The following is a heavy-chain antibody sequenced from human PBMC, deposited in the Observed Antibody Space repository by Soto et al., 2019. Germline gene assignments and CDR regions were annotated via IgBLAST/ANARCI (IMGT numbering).Heavy chain of an antibody. V-gene: IGHV3-23*01. D-gene: IGHD2-15*01. CDR2: ISGDTATT. J-gene: IGHJ6*02. CDR3: ARNQPQRYCSGGTCRPAYGMDV. CDR1: GFSFSEYS. Sequence: PGGSLRLSCAASGFSFSEYSMTWVRQAPGKGLQWVSAISGDTATTHYADSVKGRFTISRDNSRDTLYLQMNSLRVEDTAIYYCARNQPQRYCSGGTCRPAYGMDVWGQGTTVTVSS.